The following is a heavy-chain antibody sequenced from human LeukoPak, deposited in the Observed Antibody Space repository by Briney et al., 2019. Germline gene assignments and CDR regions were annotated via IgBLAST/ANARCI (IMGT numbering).Heavy chain of an antibody. J-gene: IGHJ4*02. D-gene: IGHD3-10*01. CDR3: ARHAPMVRGVIRYFDY. CDR1: GYSFTNYL. V-gene: IGHV5-51*01. CDR2: IYPGDSDT. Sequence: GESLKISWKGSGYSFTNYLIGWVRQMPGKGLEWMGIIYPGDSDTRYRPSFQGQVTISADKSISTAYLQWSSLKASDTAMYYCARHAPMVRGVIRYFDYWGQGTLVTVSS.